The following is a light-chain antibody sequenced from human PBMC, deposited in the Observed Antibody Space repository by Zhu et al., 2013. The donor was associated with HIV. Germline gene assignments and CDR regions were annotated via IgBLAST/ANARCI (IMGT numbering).Light chain of an antibody. CDR3: QQYNNWPQT. J-gene: IGKJ1*01. CDR1: ETVINN. Sequence: ERVMTQSPATLSVSPGERATLSCRASETVINNLAWYQQKPGQAPSLLIYNVSTRASGVPARFSASGSGTEFALTISSLQSEDFAVYYCQQYNNWPQTFGQGTKVEIK. V-gene: IGKV3-15*01. CDR2: NVS.